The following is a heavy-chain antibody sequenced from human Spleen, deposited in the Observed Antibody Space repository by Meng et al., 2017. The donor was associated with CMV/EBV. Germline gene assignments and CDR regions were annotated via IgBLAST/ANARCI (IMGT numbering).Heavy chain of an antibody. Sequence: GFTFSSYAMHWVRQAPGKGLEWVAVISYHGNNKYYADSVKGRFTISRDNSKNTLYLQMNSLRAEDPAVYYCARLSGYYDIPGDDYWGQGTLVTVSS. CDR3: ARLSGYYDIPGDDY. CDR1: GFTFSSYA. D-gene: IGHD3-9*01. CDR2: ISYHGNNK. V-gene: IGHV3-30-3*01. J-gene: IGHJ4*02.